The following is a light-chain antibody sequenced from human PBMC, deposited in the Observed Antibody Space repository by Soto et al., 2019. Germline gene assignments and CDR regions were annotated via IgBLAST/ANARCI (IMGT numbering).Light chain of an antibody. Sequence: IQMTQSPSSLSASAGDTVTITCQASQDITNYLNWYQQKPGKAPKLLIYDASHLETGVPSRFSGSGSGTDFTVTISSLRPEDIATYYCPQYDDLPWTFGQGTKVVIK. V-gene: IGKV1-33*01. CDR2: DAS. J-gene: IGKJ1*01. CDR1: QDITNY. CDR3: PQYDDLPWT.